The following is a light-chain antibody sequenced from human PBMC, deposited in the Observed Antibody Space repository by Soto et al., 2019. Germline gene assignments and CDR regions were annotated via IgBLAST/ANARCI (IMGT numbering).Light chain of an antibody. CDR2: DNN. V-gene: IGLV1-51*01. Sequence: QSVLTRAPSVSAAPGQKVTISCSGSSSNIGNNYVSWYQQLPGTAPKLLIYDNNKRPSGIPDRFSGSKSGTSATLGITGLQTGDEADYYCGTWDSSLSAGVFGTGTKVTVL. CDR3: GTWDSSLSAGV. J-gene: IGLJ1*01. CDR1: SSNIGNNY.